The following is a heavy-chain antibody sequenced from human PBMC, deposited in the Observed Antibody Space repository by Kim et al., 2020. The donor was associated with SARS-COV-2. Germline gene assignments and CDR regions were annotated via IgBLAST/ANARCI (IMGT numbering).Heavy chain of an antibody. J-gene: IGHJ3*02. CDR2: ISYDGSNK. CDR1: GFTFSSYG. Sequence: GGSLRLSCAASGFTFSSYGMHWVRQAPGKGLEWVAVISYDGSNKYYADSVKGRFTISRDNSKNTLYLQMNSLRAEDTAVYYCAKAIFGELSAFDIWGQGT. D-gene: IGHD3-10*01. V-gene: IGHV3-30*18. CDR3: AKAIFGELSAFDI.